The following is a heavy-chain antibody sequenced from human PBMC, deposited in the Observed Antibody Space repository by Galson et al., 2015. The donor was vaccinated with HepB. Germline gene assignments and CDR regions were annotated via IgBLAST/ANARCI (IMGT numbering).Heavy chain of an antibody. CDR3: ANMYSGIPWGDAFDI. Sequence: SETLSLTCTVSGGSISSYYWSWIRQPPGKGLEWIGYIYYSGSTNYNPSLKSRVTISVDTSKNQFSLKLSSVTAADTAVYYCANMYSGIPWGDAFDIWGQGTMVTVSS. CDR1: GGSISSYY. D-gene: IGHD1-26*01. V-gene: IGHV4-59*01. CDR2: IYYSGST. J-gene: IGHJ3*02.